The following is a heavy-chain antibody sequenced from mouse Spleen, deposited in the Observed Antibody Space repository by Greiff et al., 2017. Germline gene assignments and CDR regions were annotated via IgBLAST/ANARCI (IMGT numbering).Heavy chain of an antibody. V-gene: IGHV1-69*01. D-gene: IGHD4-1*01. CDR1: GYTFTSYW. J-gene: IGHJ2*01. CDR3: ARWGTGTDYFDY. Sequence: QVQLQQPGAELVMPGASVKLSCKASGYTFTSYWMHWVKQRPGQGLEWIGEIDPSDSYTNYNQKFKGKATLTVDKSSSTAYMQLSSLTSEDSAVYYWARWGTGTDYFDYWGQGTTLTVSS. CDR2: IDPSDSYT.